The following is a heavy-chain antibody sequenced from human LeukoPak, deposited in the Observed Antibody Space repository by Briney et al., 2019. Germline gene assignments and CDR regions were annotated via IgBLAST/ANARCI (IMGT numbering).Heavy chain of an antibody. Sequence: QPGRSLRLSCAASGITFSSYAMHWVRQAPGKGLEWVAVISYDGSNKYYADSVKGRFTISRDNSKNTLYLQMNSLRAEDTAVYYCAKDNSYGYYWGQGTLVTVSS. J-gene: IGHJ4*02. CDR2: ISYDGSNK. D-gene: IGHD5-18*01. CDR3: AKDNSYGYY. CDR1: GITFSSYA. V-gene: IGHV3-30*04.